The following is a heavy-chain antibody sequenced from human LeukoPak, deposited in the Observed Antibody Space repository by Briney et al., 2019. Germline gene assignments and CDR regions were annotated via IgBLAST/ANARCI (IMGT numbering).Heavy chain of an antibody. CDR3: ARDRRNYYGSGSYYPPRYYYGMDV. CDR1: GGSFSGYY. J-gene: IGHJ6*02. Sequence: PSETLSLTCAVYGGSFSGYYWSWIRQPPGKGLEWIGEINHSGSTNYNPSLKSRATISVDTSKNQFSLKLSSVTAADTAVYYCARDRRNYYGSGSYYPPRYYYGMDVWGQGTTVTVSS. V-gene: IGHV4-34*01. CDR2: INHSGST. D-gene: IGHD3-10*01.